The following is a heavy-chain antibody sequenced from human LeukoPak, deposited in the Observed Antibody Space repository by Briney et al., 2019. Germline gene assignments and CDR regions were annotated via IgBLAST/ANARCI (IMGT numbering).Heavy chain of an antibody. V-gene: IGHV3-21*01. CDR3: ARVVVVAAFDAFDI. D-gene: IGHD2-15*01. J-gene: IGHJ3*02. Sequence: GGSLRLSCAASGFTFSSYSMNWVRQAPGKGLEWVSSISSSSSYIYYADSVKGRFTISRDNAKNSLYLQMNSLRAEDTAVYYCARVVVVAAFDAFDIWGQGTMVTVSS. CDR1: GFTFSSYS. CDR2: ISSSSSYI.